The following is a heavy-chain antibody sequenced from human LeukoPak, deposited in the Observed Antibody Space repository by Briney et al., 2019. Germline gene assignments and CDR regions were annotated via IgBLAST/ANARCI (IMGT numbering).Heavy chain of an antibody. CDR3: ATVPLGSRFLEWLPPTHFDY. D-gene: IGHD3-3*01. V-gene: IGHV1-24*01. J-gene: IGHJ4*02. Sequence: VASVKVSCKASGYTFTGYYMHWVRQAPGKGLEWMGGFDPEDGETIYAQKFQGRVTMTEDTSTDTAYMELSSLRSEDTAVYYCATVPLGSRFLEWLPPTHFDYWGQGTLVTVSS. CDR2: FDPEDGET. CDR1: GYTFTGYY.